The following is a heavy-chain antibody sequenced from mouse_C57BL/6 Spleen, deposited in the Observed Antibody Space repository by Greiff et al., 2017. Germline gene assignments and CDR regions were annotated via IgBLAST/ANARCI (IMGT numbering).Heavy chain of an antibody. V-gene: IGHV6-6*01. CDR1: GFAFSDAW. CDR2: IRNKANNHAT. J-gene: IGHJ3*01. D-gene: IGHD1-1*01. CDR3: TMTRNYEACFAY. Sequence: EVQLVESGGGLVQPGGSMKLSCAASGFAFSDAWMAWVRQSPEKGLEWVAEIRNKANNHATYYTVSGKGRFTISSDDSKSSVYLQMNSLRAEDTGIYYCTMTRNYEACFAYWGQGTLVTVSA.